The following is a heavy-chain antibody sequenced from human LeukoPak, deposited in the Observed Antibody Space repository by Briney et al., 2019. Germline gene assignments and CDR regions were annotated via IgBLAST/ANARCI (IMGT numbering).Heavy chain of an antibody. V-gene: IGHV3-30*18. D-gene: IGHD6-13*01. CDR2: ISYDGSYK. J-gene: IGHJ4*02. CDR1: EFTFSTYG. CDR3: AKDRYSGLNTIDY. Sequence: GGSLRLSCAASEFTFSTYGTHWVRQAPGKGLEWVAVISYDGSYKFYADSVKGRFTISRDNSKSTLYLQMNSLRAEDTAVYYCAKDRYSGLNTIDYWGQGTLVTVSS.